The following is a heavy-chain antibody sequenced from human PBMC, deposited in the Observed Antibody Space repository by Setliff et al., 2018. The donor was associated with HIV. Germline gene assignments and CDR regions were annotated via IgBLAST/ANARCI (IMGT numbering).Heavy chain of an antibody. CDR2: INPNSGGT. V-gene: IGHV1-2*02. CDR1: GYTFTGYY. CDR3: VIVPLYENVYDNIWGSYRPLDY. Sequence: GASVKVSCKASGYTFTGYYMHWVRQAPGQGLEWMGWINPNSGGTNYAQKFQDRLTITADASTDTTYMELSSLRSEDTAVYYCVIVPLYENVYDNIWGSYRPLDYWGQGTLVTVSS. D-gene: IGHD3-16*02. J-gene: IGHJ4*02.